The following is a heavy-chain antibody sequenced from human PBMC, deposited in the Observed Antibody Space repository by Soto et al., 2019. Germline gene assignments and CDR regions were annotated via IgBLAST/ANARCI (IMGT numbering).Heavy chain of an antibody. J-gene: IGHJ4*02. Sequence: SETLSLTCTVSGDSISSDGYYWSWIRQHPGKGLEWIGYIYYSGSTFYNPSLKRRVTISRDTSQNQFSLKLSSVTAADTAVYYGARSRYYDSSGVDYWGQGALVTVSS. CDR1: GDSISSDGYY. D-gene: IGHD3-22*01. V-gene: IGHV4-31*03. CDR2: IYYSGST. CDR3: ARSRYYDSSGVDY.